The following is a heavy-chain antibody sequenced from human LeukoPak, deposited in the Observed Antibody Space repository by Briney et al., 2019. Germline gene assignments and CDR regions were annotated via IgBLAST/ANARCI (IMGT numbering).Heavy chain of an antibody. Sequence: GSLRLSCAASGFPFSSYWMHWVRQVPGKGLLWVSRINSDGSATIYADSVRGRFTISRDNAKNTLYLQMSGLRVEDTAVYYCARGRPHGNDYWGQGTLVTVSS. V-gene: IGHV3-74*01. CDR2: INSDGSAT. J-gene: IGHJ4*02. D-gene: IGHD4-23*01. CDR3: ARGRPHGNDY. CDR1: GFPFSSYW.